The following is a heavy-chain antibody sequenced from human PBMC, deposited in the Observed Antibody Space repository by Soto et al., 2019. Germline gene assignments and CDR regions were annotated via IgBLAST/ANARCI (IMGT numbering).Heavy chain of an antibody. J-gene: IGHJ4*02. D-gene: IGHD3-9*01. Sequence: QVQLQESGPGLVKPSETLSLTCTVSGGSVSSGSYYWSWIRQPPGKGLEWIGYIYYSGSTNYNPSLKSRGTISVDTSTNQFSLKLSSVTAADTAVYYCARERVRYFDPNWGQGTLVTVSS. CDR2: IYYSGST. V-gene: IGHV4-61*01. CDR1: GGSVSSGSYY. CDR3: ARERVRYFDPN.